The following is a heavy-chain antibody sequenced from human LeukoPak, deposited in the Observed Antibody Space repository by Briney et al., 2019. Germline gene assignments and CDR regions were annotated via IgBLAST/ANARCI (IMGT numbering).Heavy chain of an antibody. Sequence: GGSLRLSCAASGFTFSDYYVSWIRQAPGKGLEWVSYISSGGSTIYHADSVKGRFTVSRDNAKNSLYLQMNSLRAEDTAVYYCARDGYDFTGRPYWGQGTLVTVSS. D-gene: IGHD3/OR15-3a*01. J-gene: IGHJ4*02. CDR2: ISSGGSTI. V-gene: IGHV3-11*04. CDR3: ARDGYDFTGRPY. CDR1: GFTFSDYY.